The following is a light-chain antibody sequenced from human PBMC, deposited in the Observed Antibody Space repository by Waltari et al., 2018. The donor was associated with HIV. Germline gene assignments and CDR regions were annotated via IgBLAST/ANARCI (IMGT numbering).Light chain of an antibody. CDR3: QVRDSTVV. CDR1: DIGNKS. CDR2: GDK. J-gene: IGLJ2*01. V-gene: IGLV3-21*02. Sequence: SSVVAQSPSVSVAPGQTAYITCDGDDIGNKSVNWYQQKAGQAPVLVVFGDKDRASGIPDRFSGSNSPYTGTLTIASVEAGDEADYYCQVRDSTVVFGGGTRLNV.